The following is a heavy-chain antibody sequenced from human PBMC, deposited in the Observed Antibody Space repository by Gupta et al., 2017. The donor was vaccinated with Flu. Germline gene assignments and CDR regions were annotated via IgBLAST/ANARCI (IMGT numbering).Heavy chain of an antibody. CDR3: ARRPYGSGSSYYMDV. J-gene: IGHJ6*03. V-gene: IGHV4-59*08. CDR2: IYYSGST. D-gene: IGHD3-10*01. Sequence: RQPPGKGLEWIGYIYYSGSTNYNPSRKSRVTISVDTSKNQFSLKLSSVTAADTAVYYCARRPYGSGSSYYMDVWGKGTTVTVSS.